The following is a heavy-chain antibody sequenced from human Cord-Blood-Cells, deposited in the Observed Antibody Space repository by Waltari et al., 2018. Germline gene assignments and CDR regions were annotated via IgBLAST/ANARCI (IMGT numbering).Heavy chain of an antibody. CDR2: IIPILGIA. V-gene: IGHV1-69*04. Sequence: QVQLVQSGAAVKKPGSSVKVSCKASGGTFSSYAISWVRPAPGQGLEWMGGIIPILGIANYAQKFQGRVTITADESTSTAYMELSSLRSEDTAVYYCAREGDYGGNYDAFDIWGQGTMVTVSS. D-gene: IGHD4-17*01. J-gene: IGHJ3*02. CDR3: AREGDYGGNYDAFDI. CDR1: GGTFSSYA.